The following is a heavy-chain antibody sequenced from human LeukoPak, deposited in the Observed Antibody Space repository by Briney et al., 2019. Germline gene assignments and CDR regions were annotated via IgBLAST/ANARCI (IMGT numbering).Heavy chain of an antibody. D-gene: IGHD2-2*01. CDR1: GYTLTELS. CDR3: ATSGKVVVVPAASYYYYGMDV. V-gene: IGHV1-24*01. Sequence: ASVKVACKVSGYTLTELSMHWVRQAPGKGLEWMGGFDPEDGETIYAQKFQGRVTMTKDTSTDTAYMELSSLRSEDTAVYYCATSGKVVVVPAASYYYYGMDVWGQGTTVTVSS. CDR2: FDPEDGET. J-gene: IGHJ6*02.